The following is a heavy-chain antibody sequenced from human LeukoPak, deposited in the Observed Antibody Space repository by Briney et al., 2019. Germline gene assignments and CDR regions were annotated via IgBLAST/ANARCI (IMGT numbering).Heavy chain of an antibody. V-gene: IGHV4-4*02. CDR1: GVSISSGNW. J-gene: IGHJ4*02. CDR2: IYHSGST. CDR3: AGGVVPAASASIDY. D-gene: IGHD2-2*01. Sequence: SETLSLTCAVSGVSISSGNWWSWVRQPPGKGLEWIGEIYHSGSTNYNPSLKSRVTISVDKSKNQFSLKLSSVTAADTAVYYCAGGVVPAASASIDYWGQGTLVTVSS.